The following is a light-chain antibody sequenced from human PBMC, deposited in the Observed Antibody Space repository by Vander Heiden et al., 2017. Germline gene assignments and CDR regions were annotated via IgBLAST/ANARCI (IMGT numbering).Light chain of an antibody. J-gene: IGLJ3*02. CDR1: SSNIGTNY. V-gene: IGLV1-47*02. CDR2: TTS. CDR3: AAWDDILSAWV. Sequence: QSVLPQPPSASGTPWQGGAISCPGASSNIGTNYVYWYQQIPGTAPKPLIYTTSQRTSGVPDRFSGSRSGTSASLAISGLRSEDEADYYCAAWDDILSAWVFGGGTKLTVL.